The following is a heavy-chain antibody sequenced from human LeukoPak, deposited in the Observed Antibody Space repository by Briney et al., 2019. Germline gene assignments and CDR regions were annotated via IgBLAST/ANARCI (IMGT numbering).Heavy chain of an antibody. Sequence: WGSLRLSCAASRFTFSSYDMSWVRQAPGKGLEGVSAISGSGGSTYYADSGKGRFTIYRDNCKNTLYLQMNSLRAEDTAVYYCAKEVDYDSSGYSFDYWGQGTLVTVSS. CDR2: ISGSGGST. CDR1: RFTFSSYD. V-gene: IGHV3-23*01. J-gene: IGHJ4*02. CDR3: AKEVDYDSSGYSFDY. D-gene: IGHD3-22*01.